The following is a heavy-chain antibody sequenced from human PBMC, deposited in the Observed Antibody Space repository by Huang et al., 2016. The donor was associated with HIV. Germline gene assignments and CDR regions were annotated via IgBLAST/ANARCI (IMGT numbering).Heavy chain of an antibody. V-gene: IGHV4-34*01. CDR1: GGSFSGYN. CDR2: INHSGIT. Sequence: QVQLQQWGAGLLKPSETLSLTCDVYGGSFSGYNWSWIRQSPGKGLEWIGGINHSGITNYNPSLKSRLTISVDTSKNQFSLKLSSVTAADTAVYYCARERMMSWLDDHDAFDIWGQGTMVTVSS. J-gene: IGHJ3*02. D-gene: IGHD1-1*01. CDR3: ARERMMSWLDDHDAFDI.